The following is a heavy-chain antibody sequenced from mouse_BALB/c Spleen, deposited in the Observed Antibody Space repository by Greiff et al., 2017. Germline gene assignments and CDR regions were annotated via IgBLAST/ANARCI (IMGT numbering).Heavy chain of an antibody. CDR3: AREGRFTTEAMDY. Sequence: EVKLVESGGGLVKPGGSLKLSCAASGFTFSDYYMYWVRQTPEKRLEWVATISDGGSYTYYPDSVKGRFTISRDKAKNNLYLQMSSLKSEDTAMYYCAREGRFTTEAMDYWGQGTSVTVSS. CDR1: GFTFSDYY. V-gene: IGHV5-4*02. D-gene: IGHD2-12*01. J-gene: IGHJ4*01. CDR2: ISDGGSYT.